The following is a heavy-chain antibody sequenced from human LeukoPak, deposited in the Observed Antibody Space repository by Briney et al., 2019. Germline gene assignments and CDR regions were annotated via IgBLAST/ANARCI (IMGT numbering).Heavy chain of an antibody. CDR3: ARDVKIAVAGYYFDY. D-gene: IGHD6-19*01. V-gene: IGHV3-21*01. CDR1: GFTFSSYS. J-gene: IGHJ4*02. Sequence: GGSLRLSCAASGFTFSSYSMNWVRQAPGKGLEWVSSISSSSYIYYADSVKGRFTISRDNAKNSLYLQMNSLRAEDTAVYYCARDVKIAVAGYYFDYWGQGTLVTVSS. CDR2: ISSSSYI.